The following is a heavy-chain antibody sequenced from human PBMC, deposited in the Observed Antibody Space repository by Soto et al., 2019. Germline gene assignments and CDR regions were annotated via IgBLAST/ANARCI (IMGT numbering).Heavy chain of an antibody. CDR2: ISSSSSYI. Sequence: PGGSLRLSCAASGFTFCSYGMNWVRQAPGKGLEWVSSISSSSSYIYYADSVKGRFTISRDNAKNSLYLQMNSLRAEDTAVYYCARGVDSSGWYGYYGMDVWGQGTTVTVSS. D-gene: IGHD6-19*01. J-gene: IGHJ6*02. CDR3: ARGVDSSGWYGYYGMDV. V-gene: IGHV3-21*01. CDR1: GFTFCSYG.